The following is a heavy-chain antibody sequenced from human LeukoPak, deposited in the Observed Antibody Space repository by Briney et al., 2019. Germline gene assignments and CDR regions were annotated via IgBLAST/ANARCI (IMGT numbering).Heavy chain of an antibody. CDR1: GFTFSSYS. Sequence: GGSLRLSCAASGFTFSSYSMNWVRQAPGKGLEWVSSISSSSSYIYYADSVKGRFTISRDNAKNSLYLQMNSLRAEDTAVYYCARDYLMVVAAGTANFDYWGQGTLVTVSS. CDR2: ISSSSSYI. V-gene: IGHV3-21*01. D-gene: IGHD6-13*01. CDR3: ARDYLMVVAAGTANFDY. J-gene: IGHJ4*02.